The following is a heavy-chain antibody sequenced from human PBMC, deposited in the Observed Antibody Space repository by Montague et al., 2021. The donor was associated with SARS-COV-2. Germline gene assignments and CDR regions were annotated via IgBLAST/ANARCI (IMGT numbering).Heavy chain of an antibody. CDR2: TYYRSKWYN. CDR3: ARKMDSSFDV. CDR1: GASLSSDSLS. V-gene: IGHV6-1*01. J-gene: IGHJ3*01. Sequence: VSPGASLSSDSLSWHWIRQSPSRGLEWLASTYYRSKWYNDSAPSVSGRATVKPDTSRNQFSLHLDPVTPEDTALYFCARKMDSSFDVWGKGTMVIASS. D-gene: IGHD2-2*03.